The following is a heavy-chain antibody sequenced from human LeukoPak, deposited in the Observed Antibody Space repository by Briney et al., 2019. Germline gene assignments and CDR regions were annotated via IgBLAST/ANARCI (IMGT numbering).Heavy chain of an antibody. V-gene: IGHV4-4*07. CDR3: ARVDSSSWYGSIDY. J-gene: IGHJ4*02. CDR1: GGSISSYY. CDR2: IYTSGST. Sequence: SETLSLTCTVSGGSISSYYWSWIRQPAGKGLEWIGRIYTSGSTNYNPSLKSRVTMSVDTSKNQFSLKLSSVNAADTAVYYCARVDSSSWYGSIDYWGQGTLVTVSS. D-gene: IGHD6-13*01.